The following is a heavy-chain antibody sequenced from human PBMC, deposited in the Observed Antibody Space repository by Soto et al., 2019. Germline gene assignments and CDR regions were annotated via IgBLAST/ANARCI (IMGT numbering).Heavy chain of an antibody. J-gene: IGHJ3*02. V-gene: IGHV3-23*01. CDR1: GFTFSSYA. D-gene: IGHD2-15*01. Sequence: VQLLESGGGLVQPGGSLRLSCAASGFTFSSYAMSWVRQAPGKGLEWVSAISGSGGSTYYADSVKGRFTISRDNSKNTLYLQMNSLGAVDTSVDYCAKGIGRAPRGEYCSGGSCASDAFDIWVEGTMVTVSS. CDR3: AKGIGRAPRGEYCSGGSCASDAFDI. CDR2: ISGSGGST.